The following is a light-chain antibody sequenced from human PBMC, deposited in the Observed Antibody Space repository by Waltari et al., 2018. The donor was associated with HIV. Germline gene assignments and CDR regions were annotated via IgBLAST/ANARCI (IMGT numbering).Light chain of an antibody. CDR3: SSYTSSSWV. CDR1: SSDVDYYNY. CDR2: DVT. J-gene: IGLJ3*02. Sequence: QSALTQPASVSGSPGQSITISCTGISSDVDYYNYDCWYQQHPGKAPKLMIYDVTHRPAVVSTRFSGSKSGNTASLTISGLQAEDEADYYCSSYTSSSWVFGGGTKLTVL. V-gene: IGLV2-14*03.